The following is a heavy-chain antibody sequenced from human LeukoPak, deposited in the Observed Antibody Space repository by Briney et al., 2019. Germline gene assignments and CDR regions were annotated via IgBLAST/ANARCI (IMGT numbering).Heavy chain of an antibody. J-gene: IGHJ4*02. V-gene: IGHV1-69*05. CDR3: ARTLPGGVVDY. CDR1: GGTFSSYA. CDR2: IIPIFGTA. D-gene: IGHD1-14*01. Sequence: SVKVSCKASGGTFSSYAISWVRQAPGQGLEWMGRIIPIFGTANYAQKFQGRVTITRDTSKSTAYMELSSLRSGDTAVYYCARTLPGGVVDYWGQGTLVTVSS.